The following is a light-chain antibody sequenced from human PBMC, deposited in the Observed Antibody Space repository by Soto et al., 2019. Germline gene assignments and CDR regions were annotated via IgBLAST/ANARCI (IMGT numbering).Light chain of an antibody. CDR1: SSDVGGYNY. Sequence: QSVLTQPASVSGSPGQSITISCTGTSSDVGGYNYVSWYQQYPGKAPKLMISEVSNRPSGVSNRFSGSKSGNTASLTISGLQAEDEADYYCSSYTSSSTPVVFGGGTKVTVL. V-gene: IGLV2-14*01. CDR2: EVS. J-gene: IGLJ2*01. CDR3: SSYTSSSTPVV.